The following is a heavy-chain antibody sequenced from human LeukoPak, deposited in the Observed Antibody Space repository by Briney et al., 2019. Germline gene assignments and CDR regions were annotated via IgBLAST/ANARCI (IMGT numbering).Heavy chain of an antibody. Sequence: ASVKVSCKASGYTFTSYGISWVRQAPGQGLEWMGWISAYNGNTNYAQKLQGRATMTTDTSTSTAYMELRSLRSDDTAVYYCARDLVAATHFDPWGQGTLVTVSS. J-gene: IGHJ5*02. D-gene: IGHD2-15*01. CDR2: ISAYNGNT. CDR1: GYTFTSYG. V-gene: IGHV1-18*01. CDR3: ARDLVAATHFDP.